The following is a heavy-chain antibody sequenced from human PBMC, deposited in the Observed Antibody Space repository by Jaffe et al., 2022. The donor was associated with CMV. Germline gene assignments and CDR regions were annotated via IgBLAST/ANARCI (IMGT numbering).Heavy chain of an antibody. D-gene: IGHD3-9*01. J-gene: IGHJ4*02. CDR3: AKERYLDPLNYFDY. CDR1: GFTFSNHA. Sequence: EVQLLESGGGLVQPGGSLRLSCAASGFTFSNHAMSWVRQAPGKGLEWVSAIGGSGGGTYYADSVKGRFTISRDNSKNTLYLQMNSLSAEDTAVYYCAKERYLDPLNYFDYWGQGTLVTVSS. V-gene: IGHV3-23*01. CDR2: IGGSGGGT.